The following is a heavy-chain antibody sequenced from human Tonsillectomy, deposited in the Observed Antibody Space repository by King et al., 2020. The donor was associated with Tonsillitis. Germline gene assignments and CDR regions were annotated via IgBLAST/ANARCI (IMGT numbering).Heavy chain of an antibody. V-gene: IGHV3-53*01. CDR2: IYSGGST. J-gene: IGHJ6*02. D-gene: IGHD6-19*01. CDR1: GFTVSSNY. Sequence: VQLVESGGGLIQPGGSLRLSCAASGFTVSSNYMSWVRQAPGKGLEWVSVIYSGGSTYYADSVKGRFTIPRDNSKNTLYLQMNSLRAEDTAVYYCARAGSSGWLVYYGMDVWGQGTTVTVSS. CDR3: ARAGSSGWLVYYGMDV.